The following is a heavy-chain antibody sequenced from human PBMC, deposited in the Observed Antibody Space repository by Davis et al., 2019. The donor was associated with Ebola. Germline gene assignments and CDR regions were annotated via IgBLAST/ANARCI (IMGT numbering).Heavy chain of an antibody. CDR3: ARQGQYYGLDI. V-gene: IGHV1-2*02. Sequence: ASVKVSCKASGYTLTAYYMHWVRQAPGQGLEWVAWLNPNSGVAKYTERFQGRATLTRATSISTAYMELKNLTSDDTAVYYCARQGQYYGLDIWGQGTTVTVSS. CDR1: GYTLTAYY. J-gene: IGHJ6*02. CDR2: LNPNSGVA.